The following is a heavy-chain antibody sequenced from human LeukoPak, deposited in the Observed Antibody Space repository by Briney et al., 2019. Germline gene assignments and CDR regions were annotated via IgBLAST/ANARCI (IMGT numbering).Heavy chain of an antibody. J-gene: IGHJ4*02. Sequence: GGSLRLSCAASGFTFSSYSMNWVRQAPGKGLEWVSSISSSSSYIYYADSVKGRFTISRDNAKNSLYLQMNSLRAEDTAVYYCARVRAHDYGDYLEYWGQGTLVTVSS. CDR1: GFTFSSYS. CDR3: ARVRAHDYGDYLEY. V-gene: IGHV3-21*01. CDR2: ISSSSSYI. D-gene: IGHD4-17*01.